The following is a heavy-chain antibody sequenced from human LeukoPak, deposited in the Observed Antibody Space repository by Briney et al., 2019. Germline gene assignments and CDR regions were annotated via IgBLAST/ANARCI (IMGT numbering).Heavy chain of an antibody. CDR2: IRYDGSNK. CDR3: AKDRSGWSNHFDY. Sequence: GGSLRLSCAASGFTFSSYGMHWVRQAPGKGLEWVAFIRYDGSNKYYADSVKGRFTISRDNSKNTLYLQMNSLRAEDTAVYYCAKDRSGWSNHFDYWSQGTLVTVSS. CDR1: GFTFSSYG. V-gene: IGHV3-30*02. J-gene: IGHJ4*02. D-gene: IGHD6-19*01.